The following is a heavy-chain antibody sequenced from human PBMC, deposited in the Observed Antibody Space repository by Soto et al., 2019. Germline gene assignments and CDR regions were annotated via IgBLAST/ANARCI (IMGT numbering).Heavy chain of an antibody. D-gene: IGHD5-12*01. Sequence: QVLLVESGGGVVQPGRSLRLSCAASGFTFSSYAMHWVRQAPGKGLEWVAVISYDGSNKYYADSVKGRFTISRDNSKNTLYLQMNSLRAEDTAVYYCARESDIVATNPTFDYWGQGTLVTVSS. V-gene: IGHV3-30-3*01. J-gene: IGHJ4*02. CDR1: GFTFSSYA. CDR3: ARESDIVATNPTFDY. CDR2: ISYDGSNK.